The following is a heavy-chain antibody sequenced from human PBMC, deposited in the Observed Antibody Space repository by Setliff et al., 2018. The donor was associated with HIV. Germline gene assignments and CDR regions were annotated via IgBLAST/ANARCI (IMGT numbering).Heavy chain of an antibody. CDR3: ARAHFLVAMTRNWFDP. CDR2: INPKSGVA. Sequence: VSCKASGYTFTDFYIHWVRQAPGQGLEWIGRINPKSGVADYLKKFQGRVTMTTDTSTNTAHMELIRPRFDDTAVYYCARAHFLVAMTRNWFDPWGQGTLVTVS. J-gene: IGHJ5*02. V-gene: IGHV1-2*06. D-gene: IGHD5-12*01. CDR1: GYTFTDFY.